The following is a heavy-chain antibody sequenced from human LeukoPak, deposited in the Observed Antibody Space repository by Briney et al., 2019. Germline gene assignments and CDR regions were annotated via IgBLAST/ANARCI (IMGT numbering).Heavy chain of an antibody. J-gene: IGHJ4*02. CDR1: GYSINSGYY. Sequence: SGTLSLTCIVSGYSINSGYYWGWIRKPPGKGLEGIGSVRVNWRTYYNPSLKSRVTISVDTSKNHFSLSLTSVTAADMAVYYCARDLFWAMAQFDYGGQGTLVTVSS. CDR3: ARDLFWAMAQFDY. D-gene: IGHD6-19*01. CDR2: VRVNWRT. V-gene: IGHV4-38-2*02.